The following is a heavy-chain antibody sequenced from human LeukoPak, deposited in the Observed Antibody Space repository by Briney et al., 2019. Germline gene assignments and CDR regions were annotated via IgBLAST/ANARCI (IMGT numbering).Heavy chain of an antibody. CDR1: GGSFSGYY. D-gene: IGHD6-13*01. CDR3: ARGRFSSSWRRGWFDP. CDR2: INHSRST. Sequence: SETLSLTCAVYGGSFSGYYWSWIRQPPGKGLEWIGEINHSRSTNYNPSLKSRVTISVDTSKNQFSLKLSSVTAADTAVYYCARGRFSSSWRRGWFDPWGQGTLVTVSS. J-gene: IGHJ5*02. V-gene: IGHV4-34*01.